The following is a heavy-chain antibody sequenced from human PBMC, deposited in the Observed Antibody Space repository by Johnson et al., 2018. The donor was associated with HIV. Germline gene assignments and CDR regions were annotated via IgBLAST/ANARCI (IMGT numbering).Heavy chain of an antibody. Sequence: QLVESGGGLVQPGGSLRLSCAASGFTFSDHYMDWVRQAPGKGLEWVGRTRNKANSYTTEYAASVKGRFTISRDDSKNSLYLQMNSLKTEDTAVYYCARDWGIGAAGDAFDIWGQGTMVTVSS. J-gene: IGHJ3*02. CDR1: GFTFSDHY. D-gene: IGHD6-13*01. V-gene: IGHV3-72*01. CDR3: ARDWGIGAAGDAFDI. CDR2: TRNKANSYTT.